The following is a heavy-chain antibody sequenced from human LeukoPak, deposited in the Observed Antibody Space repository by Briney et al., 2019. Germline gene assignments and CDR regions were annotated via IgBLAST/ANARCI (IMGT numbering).Heavy chain of an antibody. CDR2: ISGSGAST. CDR3: AKDVGKWESLHFFDY. Sequence: GGSLRLSCAASGFTFSNYAMSWVRQAPGKGLEWISGISGSGASTYYADSVKGRFTISRDDSRNTLYLQMNSLRGDDTAVYYCAKDVGKWESLHFFDYWGQGTLVTVSS. CDR1: GFTFSNYA. D-gene: IGHD1-26*01. J-gene: IGHJ4*02. V-gene: IGHV3-23*01.